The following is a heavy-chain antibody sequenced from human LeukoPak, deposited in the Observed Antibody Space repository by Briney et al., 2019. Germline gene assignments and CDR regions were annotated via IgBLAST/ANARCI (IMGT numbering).Heavy chain of an antibody. CDR1: GFTFSTYA. Sequence: GGSLRLSCAASGFTFSTYAMSWVRQTPGKGLEWVSAISGSDDGTYYADSVKGRFTISRDNSRNTLYLQMSTLRAEDTAVYFCAKSPVSSCRGSFCYPFDYWGQGNLVTVSS. CDR3: AKSPVSSCRGSFCYPFDY. CDR2: ISGSDDGT. J-gene: IGHJ4*02. V-gene: IGHV3-23*01. D-gene: IGHD2-15*01.